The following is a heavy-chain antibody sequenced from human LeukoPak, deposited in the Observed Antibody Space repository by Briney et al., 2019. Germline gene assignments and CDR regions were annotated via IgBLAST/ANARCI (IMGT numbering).Heavy chain of an antibody. CDR3: AKGYCSGGTCYSYDY. V-gene: IGHV1-46*01. Sequence: ASVKVSCKASGYTFTSYYMHWVRQAPGRGLEWMGIINPSGGSTSYAQKFQGRVTMTRDTSTSTVYMELNSLRSEDTAVYYCAKGYCSGGTCYSYDYWGQGTLVTVSS. D-gene: IGHD2-15*01. CDR1: GYTFTSYY. J-gene: IGHJ4*02. CDR2: INPSGGST.